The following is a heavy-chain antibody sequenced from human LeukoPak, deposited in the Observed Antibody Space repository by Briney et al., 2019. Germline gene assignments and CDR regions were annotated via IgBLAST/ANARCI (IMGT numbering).Heavy chain of an antibody. V-gene: IGHV4-39*01. Sequence: SETLSLTCTVSGGSISSSSYYWGWIRQPPGKGLEWIGSIYYSGSTYYNPSLKSRVTISVDTSKNQFSVKLSSVTAADTAVYYCARERRREPFDYWGQGTLVTVSS. D-gene: IGHD1-1*01. CDR2: IYYSGST. CDR3: ARERRREPFDY. CDR1: GGSISSSSYY. J-gene: IGHJ4*02.